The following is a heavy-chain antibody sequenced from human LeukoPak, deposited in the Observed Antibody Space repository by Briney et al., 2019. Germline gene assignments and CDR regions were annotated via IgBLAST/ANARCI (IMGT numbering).Heavy chain of an antibody. CDR1: GGSISSYY. D-gene: IGHD6-13*01. CDR2: IYYSGST. V-gene: IGHV4-59*08. CDR3: ARHIAAAGIFDD. J-gene: IGHJ4*02. Sequence: PSETLSLTCTVSGGSISSYYWSWIRQPQGKGMEWIGYIYYSGSTNYNPSLKSRVPISVDTSKNQFSLKLSSVTAADTAVYYCARHIAAAGIFDDWGQGTLVTVSS.